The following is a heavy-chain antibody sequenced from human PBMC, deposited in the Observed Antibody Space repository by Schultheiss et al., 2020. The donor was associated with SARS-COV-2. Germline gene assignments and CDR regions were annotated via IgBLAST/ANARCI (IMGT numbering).Heavy chain of an antibody. D-gene: IGHD3-10*01. V-gene: IGHV4-59*01. J-gene: IGHJ6*02. CDR3: ARGRRGGSGSYYKYYGMDV. CDR2: IYYSGST. CDR1: GGSISSYY. Sequence: SETLSLTCTVSGGSISSYYWSWIRQPPGKGLEWIGYIYYSGSTNYNPSLKSRVTISVDTSKNQFSLKLSSVTAADTAVYYCARGRRGGSGSYYKYYGMDVWGQGTTVTVSS.